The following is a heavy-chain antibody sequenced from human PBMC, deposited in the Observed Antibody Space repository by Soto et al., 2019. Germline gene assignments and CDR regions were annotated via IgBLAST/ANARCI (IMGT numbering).Heavy chain of an antibody. J-gene: IGHJ4*02. CDR3: ARDGHDFWSGYYAS. Sequence: QVQLQESGPGLVKPSQTLSLTCTVSGGSISSGGYYWSWIRQHPGKGLEWIGYIYYSGSTYYNPSLKSRVTIPVDTSKNQFSLKLSSVTAADTAVYYCARDGHDFWSGYYASWGQGTLVTVSS. CDR1: GGSISSGGYY. CDR2: IYYSGST. V-gene: IGHV4-31*03. D-gene: IGHD3-3*01.